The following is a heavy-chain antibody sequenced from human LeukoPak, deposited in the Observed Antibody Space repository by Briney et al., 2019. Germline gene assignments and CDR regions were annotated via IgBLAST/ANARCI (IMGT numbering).Heavy chain of an antibody. Sequence: SETLSLTCTVSGGSISSGGYYWSWIRQPPGKGLEWIGYIYHSGSTYYNPSLKSRVTISVDRSKNQFSLKLSSVTAADTAVYYCARIFASTSWGVPFDYWGQGTLVTVSS. CDR3: ARIFASTSWGVPFDY. J-gene: IGHJ4*02. V-gene: IGHV4-30-2*01. CDR1: GGSISSGGYY. CDR2: IYHSGST. D-gene: IGHD2-2*01.